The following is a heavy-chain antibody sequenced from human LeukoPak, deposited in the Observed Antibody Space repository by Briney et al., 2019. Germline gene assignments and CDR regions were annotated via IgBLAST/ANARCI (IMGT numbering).Heavy chain of an antibody. CDR2: IIPIFGTA. D-gene: IGHD3-9*01. Sequence: ASVKVSCKASGGTFISYAISWVRQAPGQGLEWMGGIIPIFGTANYAQKFQGRVTITADESTSTAYMELSSLRSEDTAVYYCARDVGRYFDWLLWAYSEDGMDVWGQGTTVTVSS. V-gene: IGHV1-69*13. CDR1: GGTFISYA. J-gene: IGHJ6*02. CDR3: ARDVGRYFDWLLWAYSEDGMDV.